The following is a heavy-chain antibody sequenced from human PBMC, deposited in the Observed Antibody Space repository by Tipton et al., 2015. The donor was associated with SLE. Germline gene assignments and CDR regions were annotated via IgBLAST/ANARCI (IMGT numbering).Heavy chain of an antibody. J-gene: IGHJ6*02. CDR2: IYSGGGT. D-gene: IGHD3/OR15-3a*01. CDR1: GFTFGNYA. CDR3: ARDSIILNYYYYYALDV. V-gene: IGHV3-53*04. Sequence: QLVQSGGGLVQPGGSLRLTCETSGFTFGNYAMSWVRQAPGKGLEWVSIIYSGGGTYYADSVKGRFTMTRDHSKNTLYLQMNSLRAEDTAVYYCARDSIILNYYYYYALDVWGQGTTVTVSS.